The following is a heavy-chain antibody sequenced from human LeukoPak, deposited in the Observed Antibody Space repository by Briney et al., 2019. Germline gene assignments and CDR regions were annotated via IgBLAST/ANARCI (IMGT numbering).Heavy chain of an antibody. J-gene: IGHJ3*02. D-gene: IGHD1-26*01. Sequence: PGGTLRLSCAASGFTFNSYGMSWVRQAPGKGLEWVSGISGSGGATYYADSVKGRFTISRDNAKNSLYLQMNSLRAEDTAVYYCARDISGTTSLNAFDIWGQGTMVTVSS. V-gene: IGHV3-21*01. CDR1: GFTFNSYG. CDR3: ARDISGTTSLNAFDI. CDR2: ISGSGGAT.